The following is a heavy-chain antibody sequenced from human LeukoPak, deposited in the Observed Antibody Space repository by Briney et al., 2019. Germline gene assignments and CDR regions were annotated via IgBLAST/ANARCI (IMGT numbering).Heavy chain of an antibody. CDR1: GYSISSGYY. Sequence: PSETLSLTCVVSGYSISSGYYWGWIRQPPGKGLEWIGTIYHRGSTYYSPSLKSRLTTSVDTSKNHFSLTLRFATAAATAIYYCARWRLTRNGFEIWGQGAMVTGSS. V-gene: IGHV4-38-2*01. D-gene: IGHD3-9*01. CDR2: IYHRGST. J-gene: IGHJ3*02. CDR3: ARWRLTRNGFEI.